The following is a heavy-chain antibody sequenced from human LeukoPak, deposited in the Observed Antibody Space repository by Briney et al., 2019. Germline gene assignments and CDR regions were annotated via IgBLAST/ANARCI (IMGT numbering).Heavy chain of an antibody. Sequence: SETLSLTCAVYGGSFSGYYWSWIRQPPGKGLEWIGEINHSGSTNYNPSLKSRVTISVDTSKNQFSLKLTSVTAADTAVYYCARHGNGAFDIWGQGTMVTVSS. V-gene: IGHV4-34*01. CDR1: GGSFSGYY. CDR2: INHSGST. D-gene: IGHD1-1*01. J-gene: IGHJ3*02. CDR3: ARHGNGAFDI.